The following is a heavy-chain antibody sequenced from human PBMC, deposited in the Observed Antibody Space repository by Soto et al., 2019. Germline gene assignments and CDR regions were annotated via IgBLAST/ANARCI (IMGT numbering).Heavy chain of an antibody. D-gene: IGHD3-22*01. V-gene: IGHV3-21*06. CDR3: ARDPPLSMIVVVGVDDF. CDR1: GFTISTYA. CDR2: ISSRSTFI. J-gene: IGHJ4*02. Sequence: VGSLRLSCAASGFTISTYAMNWVRQAPGKGLEWVSSISSRSTFINYADSVKGRFTISRDNDKGLVYLQMNSLRAEDTAVYYCARDPPLSMIVVVGVDDFWGQGTLVTVSS.